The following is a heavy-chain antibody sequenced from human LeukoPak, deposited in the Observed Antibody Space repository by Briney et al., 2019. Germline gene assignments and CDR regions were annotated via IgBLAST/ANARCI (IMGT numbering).Heavy chain of an antibody. Sequence: PETLSLTCTVSGGSISSSSYYWGWIRQPPGKGLGWIGSIYYSGSTYYNPSLKSRVTISVDTSKNQFSLKLSSVTAADTAVYYCARKGPYYYMDVWGKGTTVTVSS. CDR2: IYYSGST. V-gene: IGHV4-39*01. CDR1: GGSISSSSYY. J-gene: IGHJ6*03. CDR3: ARKGPYYYMDV.